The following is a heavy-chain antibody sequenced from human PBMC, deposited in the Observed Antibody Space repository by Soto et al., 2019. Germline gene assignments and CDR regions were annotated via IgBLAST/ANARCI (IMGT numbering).Heavy chain of an antibody. CDR3: ARLFCSTDACDSWFDP. CDR1: GYTFTTFW. D-gene: IGHD1-26*01. CDR2: IGPRDSQT. J-gene: IGHJ5*02. V-gene: IGHV5-10-1*01. Sequence: GESLKISCTGFGYTFTTFWISWVRQMPGKGLEWMGRIGPRDSQTNHSPSFQGHVTISVDKSISTAYLQWDSLKASDTAMYYCARLFCSTDACDSWFDPWGQGTLVTVSS.